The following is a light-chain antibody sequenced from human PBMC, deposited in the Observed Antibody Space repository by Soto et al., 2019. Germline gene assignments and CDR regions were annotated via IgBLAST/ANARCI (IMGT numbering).Light chain of an antibody. V-gene: IGLV1-44*01. CDR1: YSNIGSNF. CDR2: SIN. Sequence: QSVLTQSPSASATPGQTVTISCSGRYSNIGSNFVSWYQRLPGTAPKLLIYSINQRPSGVPDRFSGSKSGTSASLTISGHQPEDEADYFCSSWDDSMDGPVFGGGTKLTVL. CDR3: SSWDDSMDGPV. J-gene: IGLJ3*02.